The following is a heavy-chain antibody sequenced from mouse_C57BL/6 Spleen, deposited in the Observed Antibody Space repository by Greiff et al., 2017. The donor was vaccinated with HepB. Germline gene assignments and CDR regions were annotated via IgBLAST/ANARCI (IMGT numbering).Heavy chain of an antibody. Sequence: VQLQQSGAELVKPGASVKISCKASGYAFSSYWMNWVKQRPGKGLEWIGQIYPGDGDTNYNGKFKGKATLTADTSSSTAYMQLSSLTSEDSAVYFCARKDCDVGGYFDYWGQGTTLTVSS. CDR1: GYAFSSYW. J-gene: IGHJ2*01. CDR3: ARKDCDVGGYFDY. V-gene: IGHV1-80*01. D-gene: IGHD3-3*01. CDR2: IYPGDGDT.